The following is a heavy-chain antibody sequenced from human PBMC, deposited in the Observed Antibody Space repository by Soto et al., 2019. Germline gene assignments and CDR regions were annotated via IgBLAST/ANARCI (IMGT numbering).Heavy chain of an antibody. CDR2: ISNRGSDT. V-gene: IGHV3-23*01. J-gene: IGHJ4*02. Sequence: PGGSLRLSCAGSGFTFINYAMTWVRQAPGKGLEWVSSISNRGSDTYYVDSVKGRFTISRDNSKNTLYLQMNSLRAEDTAVYYCAKDTYSSSWCFWGQGTLVTVSS. CDR1: GFTFINYA. CDR3: AKDTYSSSWCF. D-gene: IGHD6-13*01.